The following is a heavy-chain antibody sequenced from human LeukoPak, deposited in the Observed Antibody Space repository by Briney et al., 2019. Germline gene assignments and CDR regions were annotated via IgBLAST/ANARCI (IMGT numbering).Heavy chain of an antibody. CDR3: ARFIFTNFDY. J-gene: IGHJ4*02. D-gene: IGHD3-3*02. CDR2: IYYSGST. V-gene: IGHV4-39*01. Sequence: SETLSLTCAVYGGSFSSYYWGWIRQPPGKGLEWIGSIYYSGSTYYNPSLKSRVTISVDTSKNQFSLKLSSVTAADTAVYYCARFIFTNFDYWGQGTLVTVSS. CDR1: GGSFSSYY.